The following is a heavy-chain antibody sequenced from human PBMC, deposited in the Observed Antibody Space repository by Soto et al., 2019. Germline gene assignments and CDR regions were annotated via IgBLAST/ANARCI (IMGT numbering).Heavy chain of an antibody. CDR1: GGTFSSYA. V-gene: IGHV1-69*13. CDR3: ARRVPRSIYYDSSGYYHK. J-gene: IGHJ4*02. CDR2: IIPIFGTA. Sequence: SVKVSCKASGGTFSSYAISWVRQAPGQGLEWMGGIIPIFGTANYAQKFQGRVTITADESTSTAYMELSSLRSEDTAVYYCARRVPRSIYYDSSGYYHKWGQGTLVTVSS. D-gene: IGHD3-22*01.